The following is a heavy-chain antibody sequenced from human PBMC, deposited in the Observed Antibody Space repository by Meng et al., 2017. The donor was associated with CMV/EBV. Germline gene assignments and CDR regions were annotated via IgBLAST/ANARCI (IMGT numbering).Heavy chain of an antibody. Sequence: SVKVSCKASGGTFSSYAICWVRQAPGQGLEWMGGIIPILGIANYAQKFQGRVTITADKSTNTAYMELSSLRSEDTAVYYCAREGGVVVPAAIEHYYYYYGMDVWGQGTTVTVSS. V-gene: IGHV1-69*10. CDR1: GGTFSSYA. CDR2: IIPILGIA. D-gene: IGHD2-2*02. J-gene: IGHJ6*02. CDR3: AREGGVVVPAAIEHYYYYYGMDV.